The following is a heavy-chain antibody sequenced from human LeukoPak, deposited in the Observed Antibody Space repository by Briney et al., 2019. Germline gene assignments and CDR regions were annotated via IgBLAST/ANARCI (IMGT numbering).Heavy chain of an antibody. CDR3: ARVANWNRRPPAYYFDY. D-gene: IGHD1-20*01. CDR1: GGTFSSYA. V-gene: IGHV1-69*05. J-gene: IGHJ4*02. CDR2: IIPIFGTA. Sequence: SVKVSCKASGGTFSSYAISWVRQAPGQGLEWMGGIIPIFGTANYAQKFQGRVTITTDESTSTAYMELSSLRSEDTAVYYCARVANWNRRPPAYYFDYWGQGTLVTVSS.